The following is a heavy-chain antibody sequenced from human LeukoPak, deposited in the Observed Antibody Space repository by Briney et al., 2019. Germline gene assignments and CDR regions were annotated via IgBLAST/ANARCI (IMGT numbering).Heavy chain of an antibody. CDR2: IYTSGST. Sequence: PSETLSLTCTVSGGSISSYYWSWIRQPAGKGLEWIGRIYTSGSTNYNPSLKSRVTMSVDTSKNQFSLKLSSVTAADTAVYYCARDRRVQTLYDSSGYLFFDYWGQGTLVTVSS. J-gene: IGHJ4*02. V-gene: IGHV4-4*07. CDR3: ARDRRVQTLYDSSGYLFFDY. CDR1: GGSISSYY. D-gene: IGHD3-22*01.